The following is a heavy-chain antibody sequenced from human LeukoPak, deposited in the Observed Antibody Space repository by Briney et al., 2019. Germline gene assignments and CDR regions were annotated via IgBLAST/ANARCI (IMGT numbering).Heavy chain of an antibody. J-gene: IGHJ6*02. CDR3: AKDRIAVAGFSYYGMDV. D-gene: IGHD6-19*01. CDR2: ISYDGSNT. Sequence: PGRSLRLSCAASGFTFSSYGMHWVRQAPGKGLEWVAVISYDGSNTYYADSVKGRFTISRDISKNTQYLQMNSLRAEDTAVYYCAKDRIAVAGFSYYGMDVWGQGTTVTVSS. CDR1: GFTFSSYG. V-gene: IGHV3-30*18.